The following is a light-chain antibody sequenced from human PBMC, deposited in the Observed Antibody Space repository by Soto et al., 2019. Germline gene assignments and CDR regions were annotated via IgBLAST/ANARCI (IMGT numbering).Light chain of an antibody. J-gene: IGKJ2*01. CDR3: QQYNSYPRT. V-gene: IGKV1-5*01. Sequence: DIQMTQSPSTLSASVGDRVTITCRASQSISSWLAWYQQKPGKAPKLLIYYASSLESGVPSSYSGSGSRTEFFLTSWSLRREDVATYYSQQYNSYPRTFGQGTKLEIK. CDR2: YAS. CDR1: QSISSW.